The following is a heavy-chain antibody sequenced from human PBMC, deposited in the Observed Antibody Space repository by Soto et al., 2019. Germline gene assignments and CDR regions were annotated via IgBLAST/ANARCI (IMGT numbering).Heavy chain of an antibody. Sequence: GESLKISCSASGYSFTNYYLAWVRQMPGKGLEWMGIIYPVDFDTRYSPSFQGQVTISVDRSIRTAYLQWNSLRAEDTAVYYCARDRDGGNFCLLDYWGQGTLVTVSS. V-gene: IGHV5-51*01. CDR2: IYPVDFDT. J-gene: IGHJ4*02. D-gene: IGHD2-21*02. CDR3: ARDRDGGNFCLLDY. CDR1: GYSFTNYY.